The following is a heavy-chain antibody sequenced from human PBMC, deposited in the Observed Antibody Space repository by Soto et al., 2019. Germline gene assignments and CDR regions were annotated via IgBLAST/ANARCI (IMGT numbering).Heavy chain of an antibody. V-gene: IGHV4-39*01. CDR3: TRRYNWNDNYFDP. J-gene: IGHJ5*02. D-gene: IGHD1-20*01. CDR1: GASISVHSYY. CDR2: SYYSGTT. Sequence: SETLSLTCTVSGASISVHSYYWTWIRQPPGKGLECIGSSYYSGTTYFNPSLKSRATISVDTSKNQFSLRLTSVTAADTAIYYWTRRYNWNDNYFDPLGPGALVTVS.